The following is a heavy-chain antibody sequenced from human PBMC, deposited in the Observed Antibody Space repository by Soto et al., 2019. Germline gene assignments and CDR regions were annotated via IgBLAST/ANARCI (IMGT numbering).Heavy chain of an antibody. V-gene: IGHV3-21*06. CDR3: VRDGRLQLQGEFFDH. CDR1: GFSFSSHA. D-gene: IGHD2-21*02. J-gene: IGHJ5*02. CDR2: ISSTSSYI. Sequence: DVQLVESGGGLVKPGGSLRLSCAASGFSFSSHAMNWVRQAPGRGLEWVSSISSTSSYIHHAASVKGRVTISRDNAKSSLYLQLDCLRVDDTGVYYCVRDGRLQLQGEFFDHWGQGILVTVSS.